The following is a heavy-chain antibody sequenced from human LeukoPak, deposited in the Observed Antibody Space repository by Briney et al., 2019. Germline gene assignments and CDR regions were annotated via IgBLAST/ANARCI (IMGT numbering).Heavy chain of an antibody. J-gene: IGHJ4*02. D-gene: IGHD5-18*01. CDR2: IYYSGST. CDR1: GGSVSSDNYY. CDR3: ARGSRGYTYG. V-gene: IGHV4-61*01. Sequence: PSETLSLTCTVSGGSVSSDNYYWSWIRQPPGKGLEWIGYIYYSGSTNYNPSLKSRVTISVDTSKNQFSLKLSSVTAADTAVYYCARGSRGYTYGWGQGTLVTVSS.